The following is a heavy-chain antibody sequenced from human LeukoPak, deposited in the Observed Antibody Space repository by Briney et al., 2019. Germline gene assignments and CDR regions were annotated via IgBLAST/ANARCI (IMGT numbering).Heavy chain of an antibody. CDR1: GFTFSNAW. Sequence: PGGSLRLSCAASGFTFSNAWMSWVRQAPGKGLEWISYISSDGSTIYYADSVKGRFTISRDNARNSLLLQMNSLRAEDTALYYCARGYSRAAFDIWGQGTVVAVSS. V-gene: IGHV3-48*01. CDR3: ARGYSRAAFDI. J-gene: IGHJ3*02. D-gene: IGHD2-15*01. CDR2: ISSDGSTI.